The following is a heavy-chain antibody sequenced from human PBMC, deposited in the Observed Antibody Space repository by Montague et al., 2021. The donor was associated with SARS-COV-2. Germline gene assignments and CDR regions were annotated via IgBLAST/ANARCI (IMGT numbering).Heavy chain of an antibody. CDR1: GGSISSGGYS. CDR3: ARGSMVRGGKVYYGVDV. Sequence: TLSLTCAVSGGSISSGGYSWNWIRQPPGKGLEWIGYIYHSGSTYHXPSLKSRVTISLDSSKNQFSLNLTSVIAADTAVYYCARGSMVRGGKVYYGVDVWGQGTTVTVSS. J-gene: IGHJ6*02. V-gene: IGHV4-30-2*01. D-gene: IGHD3-10*01. CDR2: IYHSGST.